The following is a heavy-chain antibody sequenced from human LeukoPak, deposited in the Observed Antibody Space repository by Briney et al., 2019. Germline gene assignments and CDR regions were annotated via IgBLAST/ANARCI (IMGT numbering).Heavy chain of an antibody. Sequence: ASVKVSCKGSGYTFTSYDINWVGQATGQGLEWMGWMNPNSGNTGYAQKFQGRVTMTRNTSISTAYMELSSLRSEDTAVYYCARGDVYCGGDCYPFDYWGQGTLVTVSS. V-gene: IGHV1-8*01. CDR3: ARGDVYCGGDCYPFDY. J-gene: IGHJ4*02. D-gene: IGHD2-21*02. CDR2: MNPNSGNT. CDR1: GYTFTSYD.